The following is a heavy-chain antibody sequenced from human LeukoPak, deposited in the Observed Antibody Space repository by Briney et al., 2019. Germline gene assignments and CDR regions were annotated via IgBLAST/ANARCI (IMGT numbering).Heavy chain of an antibody. Sequence: PSETLSLTCAVYGGSFSGYYWSWIRQPPGKGLEWIGEINHSGSTNYNPSLKSRVTISVDTSKNQFSLKLSSMTAADTAVYYCARKPYYYYYYYMDVWGKGTTVTVSS. CDR1: GGSFSGYY. CDR3: ARKPYYYYYYYMDV. CDR2: INHSGST. V-gene: IGHV4-34*01. J-gene: IGHJ6*03.